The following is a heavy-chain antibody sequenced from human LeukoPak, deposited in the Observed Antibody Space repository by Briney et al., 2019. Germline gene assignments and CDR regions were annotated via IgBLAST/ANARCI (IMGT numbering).Heavy chain of an antibody. V-gene: IGHV5-51*01. Sequence: GESLKISCKGSGYSFTSYWIGWVRQMPGKGLEWMGIIYPGDSDTRYSPSFQGQVTISRDNAKNSLYLQMNSLRAEDTAVYYCARSVVMVGGTRWFDPWGQGTLVTVSS. CDR3: ARSVVMVGGTRWFDP. J-gene: IGHJ5*02. CDR1: GYSFTSYW. CDR2: IYPGDSDT. D-gene: IGHD2-15*01.